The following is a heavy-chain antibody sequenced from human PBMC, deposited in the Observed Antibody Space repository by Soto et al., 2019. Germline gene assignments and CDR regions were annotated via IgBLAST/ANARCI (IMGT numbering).Heavy chain of an antibody. CDR1: GFIVSDTY. CDR2: ISNRGDT. V-gene: IGHV3-66*01. J-gene: IGHJ3*02. D-gene: IGHD2-15*01. CDR3: AREPRYCRGGSCSITGDAYDI. Sequence: GESLKISCTASGFIVSDTYVNWVRQAPGKGLEWVSVISNRGDTHYADSVRGRFSLSRDISDNTLHLQMNNLRVEDTAVYYCAREPRYCRGGSCSITGDAYDIWGQGTMVTVSS.